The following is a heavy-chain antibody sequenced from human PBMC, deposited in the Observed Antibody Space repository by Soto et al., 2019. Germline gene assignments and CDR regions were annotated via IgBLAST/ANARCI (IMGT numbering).Heavy chain of an antibody. D-gene: IGHD3-10*01. V-gene: IGHV4-59*01. CDR1: GGSISSYY. CDR3: ASYGSWSYPRFDP. J-gene: IGHJ5*02. Sequence: QVQMQESGPGLVKPSETLSLTCTVSGGSISSYYWSWIRQPPGKGLEWIGYIYYSGSTNYNPSLKSRVTISVDTSKNQFSLKRSAVSYAYTAVHYCASYGSWSYPRFDPWGQGTLVTVSS. CDR2: IYYSGST.